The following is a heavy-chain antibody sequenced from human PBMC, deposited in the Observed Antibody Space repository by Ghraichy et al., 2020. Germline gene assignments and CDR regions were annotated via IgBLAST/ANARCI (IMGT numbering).Heavy chain of an antibody. J-gene: IGHJ5*02. D-gene: IGHD6-6*01. CDR3: ARGYSSSSNWFDA. CDR2: IYSSGST. Sequence: GGSLRLSCAASGFTVSSNYMSWVRQAPGKGLEWVSVIYSSGSTYYADSVKGRFTISRDNSKNTLYLQMNSLRAEDTAVYYCARGYSSSSNWFDAWGQGTLVTVSS. CDR1: GFTVSSNY. V-gene: IGHV3-53*01.